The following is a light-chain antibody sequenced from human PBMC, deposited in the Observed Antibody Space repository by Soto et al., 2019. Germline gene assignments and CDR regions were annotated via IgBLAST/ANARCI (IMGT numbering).Light chain of an antibody. J-gene: IGKJ1*01. Sequence: VLTQSPGTLSLSPGERATLSCRASQTLSSRHLAWYQQKPGQAPRLLIYDASNRATGIPARFSGTGSGTEFTLTISNLQSEDLAVYVCQQYSSWPPWTVGQGTKVDIK. CDR1: QTLSSRH. CDR2: DAS. CDR3: QQYSSWPPWT. V-gene: IGKV3-20*01.